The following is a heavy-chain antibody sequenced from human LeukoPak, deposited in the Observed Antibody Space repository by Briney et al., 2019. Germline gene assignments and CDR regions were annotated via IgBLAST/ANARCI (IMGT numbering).Heavy chain of an antibody. CDR2: ISGDGGST. Sequence: GGSLRLSCAASGFTFDDYAMHWVRQAPGKGLEWVSLISGDGGSTYYADSVKGRFTISRDNSKNSLYLQMNSLRTEDTALYYCANEEYFYDSSGYPERMVGYFDYWGQGTLVTVSS. D-gene: IGHD3-22*01. CDR3: ANEEYFYDSSGYPERMVGYFDY. V-gene: IGHV3-43*02. J-gene: IGHJ4*02. CDR1: GFTFDDYA.